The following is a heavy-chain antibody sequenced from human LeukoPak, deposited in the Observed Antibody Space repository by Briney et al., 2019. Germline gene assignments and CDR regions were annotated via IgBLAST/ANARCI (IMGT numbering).Heavy chain of an antibody. Sequence: ASVKVSCKASGYTFTSYAMHWVRQAPGQRLEWMGWINAGNGNTKYSQKFQGRVTITRDTSASTAYMELSSLRSEDTAVYYCIRITMVRGVPYWGQGTLVTVSS. CDR2: INAGNGNT. V-gene: IGHV1-3*01. J-gene: IGHJ4*02. CDR3: IRITMVRGVPY. D-gene: IGHD3-10*01. CDR1: GYTFTSYA.